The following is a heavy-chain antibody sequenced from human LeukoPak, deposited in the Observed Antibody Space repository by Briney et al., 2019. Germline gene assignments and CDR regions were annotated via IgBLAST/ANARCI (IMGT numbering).Heavy chain of an antibody. CDR1: GFTFTSSA. D-gene: IGHD3-22*01. CDR2: IVVGSGNT. V-gene: IGHV1-58*01. CDR3: AAGWLLPLDAFDI. J-gene: IGHJ3*02. Sequence: SVKVSFKASGFTFTSSAVQWVRQPRGQRLEWIGWIVVGSGNTNYAQKFQERVTITKDMSTSTAYMELSSLRSEDTAVYYCAAGWLLPLDAFDIWGQGTMVTVSS.